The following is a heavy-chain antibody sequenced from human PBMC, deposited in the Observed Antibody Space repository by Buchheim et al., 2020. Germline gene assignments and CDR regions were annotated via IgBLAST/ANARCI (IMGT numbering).Heavy chain of an antibody. J-gene: IGHJ4*02. CDR2: ISDSGSNT. Sequence: EVQLVESGGGLVQPGGSLRLSCAASGFTFSSYAMSCVRQAPGKGLEWVSAISDSGSNTYYADSVKGRFTFSRDNSMNTLYLQMNSLRAEDTAVYYCAKEVGTIGVAGPYFDYWGQGIL. CDR1: GFTFSSYA. D-gene: IGHD6-19*01. CDR3: AKEVGTIGVAGPYFDY. V-gene: IGHV3-23*04.